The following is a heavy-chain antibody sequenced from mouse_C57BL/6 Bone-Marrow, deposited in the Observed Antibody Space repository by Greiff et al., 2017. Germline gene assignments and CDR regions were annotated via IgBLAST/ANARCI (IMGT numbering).Heavy chain of an antibody. CDR3: AQRGYFDY. CDR2: INPSSGYT. Sequence: VQLQQSGAELARPGASVKMSCKASGYTFTSYTMPWVKQRPGQGLEWIGYINPSSGYTKYNQKFKDKATLTADKSSSTAYMQLSSLTSEDSAVYYCAQRGYFDYWGQGTTLTVSS. CDR1: GYTFTSYT. V-gene: IGHV1-4*01. J-gene: IGHJ2*01.